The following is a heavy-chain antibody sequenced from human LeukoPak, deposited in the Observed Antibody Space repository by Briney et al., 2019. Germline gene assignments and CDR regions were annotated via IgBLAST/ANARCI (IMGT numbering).Heavy chain of an antibody. J-gene: IGHJ3*02. Sequence: GGSLRLSCAASGLTLSACALVWVRQAPGKGLEWVSAITGSGAGTYYADSVKGRFTISRDNSNNMLYLQMNSLRAEDTALYYCAKDPNGDYVGAFDMWGPGTMVVVSS. V-gene: IGHV3-23*01. CDR1: GLTLSACA. D-gene: IGHD4-17*01. CDR2: ITGSGAGT. CDR3: AKDPNGDYVGAFDM.